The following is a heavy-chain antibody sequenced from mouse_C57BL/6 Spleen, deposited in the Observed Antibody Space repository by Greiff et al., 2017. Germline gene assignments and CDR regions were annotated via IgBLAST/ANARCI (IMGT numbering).Heavy chain of an antibody. CDR3: AREGSYGSCFAY. D-gene: IGHD1-2*01. J-gene: IGHJ3*01. CDR2: IYPRSGNT. V-gene: IGHV1-81*01. Sequence: VQLQQSGAELARPGASVKLSCKASGYTFTSYGISWVKQRTGQGLEWIGEIYPRSGNTYYNEKFKGKATLTADKSSSTAYMELRSLTSEDSAVYFCAREGSYGSCFAYWGPGPLVTVSA. CDR1: GYTFTSYG.